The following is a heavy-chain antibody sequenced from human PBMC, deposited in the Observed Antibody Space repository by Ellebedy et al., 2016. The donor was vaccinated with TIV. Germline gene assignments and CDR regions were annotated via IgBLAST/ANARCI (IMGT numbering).Heavy chain of an antibody. CDR2: ISAYNGKT. Sequence: AASVKVSCKASGYTFSDYGITWVRQAPGQGLEWVGWISAYNGKTDFAQKFQGRVTMTTDTSTGTAYMESRSLTSDDTAVYYCARENYYGSRLFDFWGQGTLVTVSS. V-gene: IGHV1-18*01. CDR1: GYTFSDYG. J-gene: IGHJ4*02. D-gene: IGHD3-10*01. CDR3: ARENYYGSRLFDF.